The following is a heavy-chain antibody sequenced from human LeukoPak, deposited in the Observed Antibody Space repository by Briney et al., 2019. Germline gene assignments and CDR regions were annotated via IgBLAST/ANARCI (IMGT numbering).Heavy chain of an antibody. D-gene: IGHD1-26*01. CDR1: GFTFSDYY. CDR2: ISSSGSTI. Sequence: PGGSLRLSCAASGFTFSDYYMSWIRQAPGKGLEWVSYISSSGSTIYYADSVKGRFTISRDNAKNSLYLQMNSLRAEDTAVYYCAKAGIVGATIFDYWGQGTLVTVSS. J-gene: IGHJ4*02. CDR3: AKAGIVGATIFDY. V-gene: IGHV3-11*01.